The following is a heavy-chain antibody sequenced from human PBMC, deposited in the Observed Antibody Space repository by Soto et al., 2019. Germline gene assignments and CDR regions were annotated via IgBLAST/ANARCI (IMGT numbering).Heavy chain of an antibody. Sequence: VKVSCKASGYTFTNYAMHWVRQAPGQRLEWMGWINAGNGNTKYSQKFQGRVIITGDTSATTAYLELSSLRSEDTAVYYCASPLKGGSCYRAWGQGTRVTVSS. V-gene: IGHV1-3*01. CDR1: GYTFTNYA. CDR3: ASPLKGGSCYRA. J-gene: IGHJ4*02. CDR2: INAGNGNT. D-gene: IGHD2-15*01.